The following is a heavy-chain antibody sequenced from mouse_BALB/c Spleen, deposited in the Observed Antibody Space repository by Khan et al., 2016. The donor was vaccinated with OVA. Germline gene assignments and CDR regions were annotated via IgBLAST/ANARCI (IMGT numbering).Heavy chain of an antibody. CDR2: INPYNAGT. Sequence: VQLQQSGPELVEPGASVKMSCKASGYTFTNYVMHWVKQKPGQGLEWIGYINPYNAGTRYNEKFKGKATMTPDISSNTAYMELSSLTSEDSAVYSCAREASSWDFSFPYWGQGTLVTVSA. J-gene: IGHJ3*01. D-gene: IGHD4-1*01. CDR3: AREASSWDFSFPY. CDR1: GYTFTNYV. V-gene: IGHV1S136*01.